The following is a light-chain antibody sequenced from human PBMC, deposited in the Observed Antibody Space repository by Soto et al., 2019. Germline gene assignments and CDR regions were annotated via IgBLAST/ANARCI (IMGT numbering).Light chain of an antibody. CDR3: SSYTSSSTLYV. J-gene: IGLJ1*01. CDR1: SSDVGGYNY. V-gene: IGLV2-14*01. Sequence: QSALTQPASVSGSPGQSITISCTGTSSDVGGYNYVSWYQQHPGKAPKRMIYEVSNRPSGVSNRFSGPKSGNTASLTISGLQAEDEADYYCSSYTSSSTLYVFGTGTKLTVL. CDR2: EVS.